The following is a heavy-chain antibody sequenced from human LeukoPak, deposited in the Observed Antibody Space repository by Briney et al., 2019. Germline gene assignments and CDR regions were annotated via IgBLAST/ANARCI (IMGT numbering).Heavy chain of an antibody. Sequence: GASVKVSCKASGYTFTGYYMHWVRQAPGQGLEWMGWINPNSGGTNYAQKFQGRVTMTRDTSISTAYMELSRLRSDDTAVYYCARARSGPYGSGSLDAFDIWDQGTMVTVSS. J-gene: IGHJ3*02. CDR1: GYTFTGYY. D-gene: IGHD3-10*01. CDR3: ARARSGPYGSGSLDAFDI. V-gene: IGHV1-2*02. CDR2: INPNSGGT.